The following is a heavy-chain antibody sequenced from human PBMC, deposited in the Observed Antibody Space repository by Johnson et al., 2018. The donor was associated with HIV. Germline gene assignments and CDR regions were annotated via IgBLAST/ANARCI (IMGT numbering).Heavy chain of an antibody. D-gene: IGHD2-2*01. J-gene: IGHJ3*02. CDR2: IYTGGST. Sequence: VQLLESGGGLVQPGGSLRLSCAASGFTFSSYWMHWVRQVPGKGLEWVSIIYTGGSTYYADSVKGRFNISRDNSKNTLYLQMNSLRAEDTALYYCARDVQYPGTDVFDIWGQGTMVTVSS. CDR1: GFTFSSYW. V-gene: IGHV3-66*01. CDR3: ARDVQYPGTDVFDI.